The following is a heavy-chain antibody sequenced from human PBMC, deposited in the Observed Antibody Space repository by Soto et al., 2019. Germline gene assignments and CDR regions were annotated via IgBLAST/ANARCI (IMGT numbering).Heavy chain of an antibody. V-gene: IGHV2-70*04. D-gene: IGHD6-19*01. CDR3: ARIPGWLQGFDS. Sequence: SGPTLVNPTQTLTLTCTFSGFSLSTTGMRVSWIRQPPGKALEWLARIDWDDDKFYTASLKTRLTISKDTSKNQVVLTMTNMDPVDTATYFCARIPGWLQGFDSWGQGTLVTVSS. CDR2: IDWDDDK. CDR1: GFSLSTTGMR. J-gene: IGHJ4*02.